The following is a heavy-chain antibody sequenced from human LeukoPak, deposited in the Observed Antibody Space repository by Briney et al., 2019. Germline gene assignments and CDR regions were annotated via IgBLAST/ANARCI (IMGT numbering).Heavy chain of an antibody. Sequence: KASETLSLTCTVSGGSISSYYWSWIRQPPGKGLEWIGYIYYSGSTNYNPSLKSRVTISVDTSKNQFSLKLSSVTAADTAVYYCARRVDGYNSDYFDYWGQGTLVTVSS. CDR3: ARRVDGYNSDYFDY. CDR2: IYYSGST. J-gene: IGHJ4*02. CDR1: GGSISSYY. V-gene: IGHV4-59*08. D-gene: IGHD5-24*01.